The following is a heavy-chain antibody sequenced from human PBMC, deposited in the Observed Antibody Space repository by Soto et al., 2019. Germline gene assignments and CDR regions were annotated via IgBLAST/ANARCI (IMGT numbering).Heavy chain of an antibody. CDR3: ARALWGPNWKYGASSYYYGMDV. J-gene: IGHJ6*02. Sequence: QVQLQESGPGLVKPSETLSLTCTVSGGSISSYYWSWIRQPPGKGREWIGYIYYSGSTNYNPSLKSRVTISVDTSKNQFSLKLSSVTAADTAVYYCARALWGPNWKYGASSYYYGMDVWGQGTTVTVSS. CDR2: IYYSGST. D-gene: IGHD1-7*01. V-gene: IGHV4-59*01. CDR1: GGSISSYY.